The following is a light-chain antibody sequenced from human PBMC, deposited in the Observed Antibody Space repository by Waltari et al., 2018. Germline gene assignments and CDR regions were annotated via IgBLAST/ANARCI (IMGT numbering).Light chain of an antibody. V-gene: IGLV2-14*03. CDR2: DVF. CDR1: SSAVGDLVY. CDR3: NSYSTSSAPA. J-gene: IGLJ2*01. Sequence: SALTQPASVSGSPGQWVTISCTGTSSAVGDLVYFSWFQQHPGKAPKLLIYDVFSRPSGVSNRFSASKSGNTASLTISGLQAEDEANYFCNSYSTSSAPAFGGGTKLTVL.